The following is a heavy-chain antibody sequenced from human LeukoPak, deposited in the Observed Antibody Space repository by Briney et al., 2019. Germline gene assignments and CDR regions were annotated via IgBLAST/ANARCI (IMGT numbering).Heavy chain of an antibody. V-gene: IGHV3-30*02. CDR3: AKDFLWFNY. CDR1: GFTFSSYA. J-gene: IGHJ4*02. CDR2: IRYDGSNE. Sequence: GGSLRLSCAASGFTFSSYAMSWVRQAPGKGLEWVSFIRYDGSNEYYADSVRGRFTISRDNSKNTLYLQMNSLRAEDTAVYYCAKDFLWFNYWGQGTLVTVSS. D-gene: IGHD3-10*01.